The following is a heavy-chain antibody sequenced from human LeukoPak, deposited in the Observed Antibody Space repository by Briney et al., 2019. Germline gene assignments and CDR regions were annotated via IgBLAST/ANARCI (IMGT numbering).Heavy chain of an antibody. Sequence: RGSLRLSYAPPGFTFISYAMSWVREAPRGGLEWVALISGGGSGTHSADTVRGRFTISRDNSKNTVYLQMNSLRGEDTAIYYCAKAVGSSGYFSRDAFDIWGQGTMVTVSS. CDR3: AKAVGSSGYFSRDAFDI. D-gene: IGHD3-22*01. CDR2: ISGGGSGT. CDR1: GFTFISYA. V-gene: IGHV3-23*01. J-gene: IGHJ3*02.